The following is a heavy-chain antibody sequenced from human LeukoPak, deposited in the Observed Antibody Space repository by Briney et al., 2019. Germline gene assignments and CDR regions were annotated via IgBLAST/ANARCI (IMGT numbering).Heavy chain of an antibody. V-gene: IGHV4-31*03. CDR3: ARDRSIYGSGVFDP. D-gene: IGHD3-3*01. Sequence: SETLSLTCTVSGVSISSGGYYWSWIRQHPGKGLEWIGYIYYIGSTYYNPSLKSRVTISVDTSKNQFSLKLSSVTAADTAVYYCARDRSIYGSGVFDPWGQGTLVTVSS. CDR1: GVSISSGGYY. J-gene: IGHJ5*02. CDR2: IYYIGST.